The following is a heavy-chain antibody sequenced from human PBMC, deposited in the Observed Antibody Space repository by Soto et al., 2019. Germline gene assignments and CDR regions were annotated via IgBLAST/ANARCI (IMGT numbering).Heavy chain of an antibody. CDR2: INAGNGNT. D-gene: IGHD6-13*01. J-gene: IGHJ4*02. CDR1: GYTFTSYA. V-gene: IGHV1-3*01. CDR3: ARDLSWYNFDD. Sequence: ASVKVSCKASGYTFTSYAMHWVRQAPGQRLEWVVWINAGNGNTKYSQKFQGRVTITRDTSASTAYMELSSLRSEDTAVYYCARDLSWYNFDDWGQGTQDTVSS.